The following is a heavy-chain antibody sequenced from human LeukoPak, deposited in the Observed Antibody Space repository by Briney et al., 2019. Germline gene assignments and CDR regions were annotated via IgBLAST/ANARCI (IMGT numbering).Heavy chain of an antibody. CDR1: GDSVGGFF. D-gene: IGHD5-18*01. CDR3: AKSVGYLSTYNWFDP. V-gene: IGHV4-4*09. J-gene: IGHJ5*02. CDR2: IYHNGSA. Sequence: SETLSLTCTVSGDSVGGFFWNWIRQPPGKGLEWIAFIYHNGSAYYNPSLKSRSAISVDSSMKHFSLKLKSVTAADTAVYYCAKSVGYLSTYNWFDPWGPGTLVIVSS.